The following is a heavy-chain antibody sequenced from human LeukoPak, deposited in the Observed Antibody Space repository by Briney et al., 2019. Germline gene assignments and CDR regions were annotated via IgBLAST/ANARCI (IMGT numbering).Heavy chain of an antibody. CDR1: GFTFKICG. CDR3: ARDRTNFVDY. Sequence: GGSLRLSCAASGFTFKICGMHWVRQAPGKGVEWVGVIWNDGTTKFYADAVRGRFTISRDNSKNTLYLQMNSLRAEDTAVYYCARDRTNFVDYWGQGTLVTVSS. J-gene: IGHJ4*02. CDR2: IWNDGTTK. V-gene: IGHV3-33*01. D-gene: IGHD3-9*01.